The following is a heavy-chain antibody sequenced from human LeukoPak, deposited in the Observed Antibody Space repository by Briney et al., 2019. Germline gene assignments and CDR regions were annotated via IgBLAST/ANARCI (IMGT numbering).Heavy chain of an antibody. V-gene: IGHV4-59*11. D-gene: IGHD4-17*01. CDR2: ISYRGST. Sequence: PSETLSLTCTVSGDSFSSHYWTWMRQSPGKGREWIGYISYRGSTNYNPSLKSRLTISIDTSKNQFSLKLSSVTAADTAVYYCARDLVTVTKGFDIWGQGTMVSVSS. J-gene: IGHJ3*02. CDR3: ARDLVTVTKGFDI. CDR1: GDSFSSHY.